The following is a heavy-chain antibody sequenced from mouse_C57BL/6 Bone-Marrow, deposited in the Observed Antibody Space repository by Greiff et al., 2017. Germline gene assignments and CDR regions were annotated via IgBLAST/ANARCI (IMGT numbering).Heavy chain of an antibody. CDR3: ARDGNYYGRPHWYFDV. CDR2: ISDGGSYT. D-gene: IGHD1-1*01. V-gene: IGHV5-4*01. Sequence: EVKLVESGGGLVKPGGSLKLSCAASGFTFSSYAMPWVRQTPEKRLEWVATISDGGSYTYYPDNVKGRITIARDNAKNNLYLQMSHLKSEDTAMYYCARDGNYYGRPHWYFDVWGTGTTVTVSS. J-gene: IGHJ1*03. CDR1: GFTFSSYA.